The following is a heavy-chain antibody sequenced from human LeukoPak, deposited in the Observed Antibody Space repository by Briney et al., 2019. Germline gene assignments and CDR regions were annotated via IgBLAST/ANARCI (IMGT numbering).Heavy chain of an antibody. CDR3: AKDRPVITIFGVVIGRDYFDY. J-gene: IGHJ4*02. Sequence: GGSLRLSCAASGFIFRTYAMTWVRQAPGKGLEWVSATSGSGDKTYYADSVKGRFTISRDNSKNTLYLQMNSLRAEDTAVYYCAKDRPVITIFGVVIGRDYFDYWGQGTLVTVSS. D-gene: IGHD3-3*01. V-gene: IGHV3-23*01. CDR1: GFIFRTYA. CDR2: TSGSGDKT.